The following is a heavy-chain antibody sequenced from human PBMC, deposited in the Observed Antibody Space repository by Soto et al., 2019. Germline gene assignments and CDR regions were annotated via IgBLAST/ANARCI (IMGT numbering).Heavy chain of an antibody. CDR2: IYYSGST. Sequence: PSETLSLTCTVSGASISIYSWSWLRQPAGKGLEWIGYIYYSGSTYYNPSLKSRVTISVDTSKNQFSLKLSSVTAADTAVYYCARVHLSDFDIWGQGTMVTVSS. CDR3: ARVHLSDFDI. V-gene: IGHV4-59*06. D-gene: IGHD3-10*01. J-gene: IGHJ3*02. CDR1: GASISIYS.